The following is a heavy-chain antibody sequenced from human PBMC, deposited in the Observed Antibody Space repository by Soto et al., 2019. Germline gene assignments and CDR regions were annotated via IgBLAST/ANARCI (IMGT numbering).Heavy chain of an antibody. CDR1: GFTVSSNY. CDR3: ASTSGFIVVVPAAIDDAFDI. D-gene: IGHD2-2*02. J-gene: IGHJ3*02. CDR2: IYSGGST. Sequence: GSLRLSCAASGFTVSSNYMSWVRQAPGKGLEWVSVIYSGGSTYYADSVKGRFTISRDNSRNTLYLQMNSLRAEDTAVYYCASTSGFIVVVPAAIDDAFDIWGQGTMVTVSS. V-gene: IGHV3-66*01.